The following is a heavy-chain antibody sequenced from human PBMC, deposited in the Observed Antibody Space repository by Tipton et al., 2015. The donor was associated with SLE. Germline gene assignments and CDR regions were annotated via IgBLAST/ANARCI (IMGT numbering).Heavy chain of an antibody. V-gene: IGHV3-30*02. J-gene: IGHJ3*02. CDR1: GFTFSSYG. CDR3: ARDFFRPAANRGVDAFDI. D-gene: IGHD2-2*01. CDR2: IRYDGSNK. Sequence: SLRLSCAASGFTFSSYGMHWVRQAPGKGLEWVAFIRYDGSNKYYADSVKGRFTISRDNSKNTLYLQMNSLRAEDTAVYYCARDFFRPAANRGVDAFDIWDRGTMVSGSS.